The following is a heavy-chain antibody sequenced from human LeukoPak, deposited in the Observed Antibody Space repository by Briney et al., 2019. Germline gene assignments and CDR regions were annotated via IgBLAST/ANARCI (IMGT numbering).Heavy chain of an antibody. V-gene: IGHV3-23*01. CDR3: AKAPVTTCRGAFCSPFDY. D-gene: IGHD2-15*01. CDR1: GFTLSSYA. J-gene: IGHJ4*02. Sequence: QPVGSLRLSCAASGFTLSSYAMSWVRQAPGKGLKWVSDISYTGNTYHAESVKSRFTISRASSKNTLFLQMNRRRPEDAAVYYCAKAPVTTCRGAFCSPFDYWGLGTLVTASS. CDR2: ISYTGNT.